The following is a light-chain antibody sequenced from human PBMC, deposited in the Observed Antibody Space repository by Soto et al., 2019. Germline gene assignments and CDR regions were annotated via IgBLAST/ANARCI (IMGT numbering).Light chain of an antibody. Sequence: AIQWTQSPSSLSASVGDRVTITCRASQGISSALAWYQQKPGKAPKLLIYKASTLKSGVPSRFSGSGSGTEFTLTISSLQPDDFATYYCQHYNSYSEAFGQGTKVDIK. CDR1: QGISSA. CDR2: KAS. J-gene: IGKJ1*01. V-gene: IGKV1-13*02. CDR3: QHYNSYSEA.